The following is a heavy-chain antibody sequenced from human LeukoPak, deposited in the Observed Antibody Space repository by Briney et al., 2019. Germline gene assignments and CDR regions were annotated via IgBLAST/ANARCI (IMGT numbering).Heavy chain of an antibody. CDR2: IKQDGSEK. CDR1: GFPFSNYW. J-gene: IGHJ4*02. V-gene: IGHV3-7*02. Sequence: GGSLRLSCVASGFPFSNYWMTWVRQAPGKGLEWVANIKQDGSEKYYVDSVKGRFSISRDNAEKSLYLQMKSLRAEDTAVYYCARRVAVTGIYCFDLWGQGTPVTVSS. CDR3: ARRVAVTGIYCFDL. D-gene: IGHD6-19*01.